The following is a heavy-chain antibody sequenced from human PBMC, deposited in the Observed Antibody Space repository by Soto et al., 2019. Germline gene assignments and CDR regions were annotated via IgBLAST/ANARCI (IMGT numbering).Heavy chain of an antibody. Sequence: PSETLSVTCTVAGGYISSYDWSWIRKPPGKGLEWIGYIYYSGSTNYNPSLKSRVTISVDTSKNQFSLKLNSMTAADTAVYYCARHNYGSGSTYFDYWGQGTLVTVSS. V-gene: IGHV4-59*08. CDR1: GGYISSYD. J-gene: IGHJ4*02. CDR3: ARHNYGSGSTYFDY. D-gene: IGHD3-10*01. CDR2: IYYSGST.